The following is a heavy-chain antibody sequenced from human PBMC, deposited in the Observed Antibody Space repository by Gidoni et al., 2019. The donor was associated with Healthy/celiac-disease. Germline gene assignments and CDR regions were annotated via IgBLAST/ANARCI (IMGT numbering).Heavy chain of an antibody. CDR2: IKSKTDGGTT. CDR1: GFTFCNAW. V-gene: IGHV3-15*01. CDR3: TTEIMTTVTPFDY. J-gene: IGHJ4*02. Sequence: EVQLVESGGGLVKPGGSLRLSCAASGFTFCNAWMSWVRQAPGKGLEWVGRIKSKTDGGTTDYAAPVKGRFTISRDDSKNTLYLQMNSLKTEDTAVYYCTTEIMTTVTPFDYWGQGTLVTVSS. D-gene: IGHD4-17*01.